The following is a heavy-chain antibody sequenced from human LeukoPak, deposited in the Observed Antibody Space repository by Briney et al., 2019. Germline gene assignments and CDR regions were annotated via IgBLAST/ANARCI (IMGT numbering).Heavy chain of an antibody. Sequence: SETLSLTCTVSGGSISSSSYYWGWIRQPPGKGLEWIGSFYYSGRTYYNPTLKSRVSIPGDTSKNQFSLKLNSVTAADTAVYFCARHEAVRGWFDPWGQGTLATVSS. V-gene: IGHV4-39*01. CDR2: FYYSGRT. J-gene: IGHJ5*02. D-gene: IGHD3-16*01. CDR3: ARHEAVRGWFDP. CDR1: GGSISSSSYY.